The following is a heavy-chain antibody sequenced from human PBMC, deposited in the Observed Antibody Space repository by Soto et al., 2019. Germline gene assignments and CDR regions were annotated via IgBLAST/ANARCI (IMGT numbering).Heavy chain of an antibody. J-gene: IGHJ2*01. D-gene: IGHD2-15*01. CDR3: ARAPSFVTAGMDWYFDL. CDR2: ISSSSSYI. Sequence: GGSLRLSCAASGFTFSSYSMNWVRQAPGKGLEWVSSISSSSSYIYYADSVKGRFTISRDNAKNSLYLQMNSLRAEDTAVYYCARAPSFVTAGMDWYFDLWGRGTLVTVSS. V-gene: IGHV3-21*01. CDR1: GFTFSSYS.